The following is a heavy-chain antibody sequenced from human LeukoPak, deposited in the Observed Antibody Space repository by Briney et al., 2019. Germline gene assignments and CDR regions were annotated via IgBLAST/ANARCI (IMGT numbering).Heavy chain of an antibody. J-gene: IGHJ4*02. Sequence: PGASLRLSCAASGFTFSNYAMSWVRQAPGRGLEWVSGISGSGGSTYYADSVKGRFTISRDNSKNTLYLQMNSLRAEDTAVYYCAKLRLRYYDWLSEFGYWGQGTLVTVSS. D-gene: IGHD3-9*01. CDR2: ISGSGGST. CDR1: GFTFSNYA. V-gene: IGHV3-23*01. CDR3: AKLRLRYYDWLSEFGY.